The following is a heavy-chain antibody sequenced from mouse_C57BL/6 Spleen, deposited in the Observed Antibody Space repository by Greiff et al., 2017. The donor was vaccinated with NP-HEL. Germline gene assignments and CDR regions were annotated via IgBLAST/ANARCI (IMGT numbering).Heavy chain of an antibody. CDR1: GFTFSSYA. J-gene: IGHJ1*03. V-gene: IGHV5-9-1*02. CDR2: ISSGGDYI. Sequence: EVQRVESGEGLVKPGGSLKLSCAASGFTFSSYAMSWVRQTPEKRLEWVAYISSGGDYIYYADTVKGRFTISRDNARNTLYLQMSSLKSEDTAMYYCTRGYSNYYWYFDVWGTGTTVTVSS. CDR3: TRGYSNYYWYFDV. D-gene: IGHD2-5*01.